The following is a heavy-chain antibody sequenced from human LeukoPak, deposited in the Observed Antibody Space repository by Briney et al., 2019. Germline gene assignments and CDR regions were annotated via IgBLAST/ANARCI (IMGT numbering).Heavy chain of an antibody. V-gene: IGHV5-51*01. J-gene: IGHJ3*02. CDR2: IYPGDSDT. Sequence: GESLKISCKGSGYSFTTYWIGWVRQMPGKGMEWMGIIYPGDSDTRYSPSFQGQVTISADKSISTAYLQWSSLKASDTAMYYCASSSHSSSFDAFDIWGQGTMVTVSS. CDR3: ASSSHSSSFDAFDI. D-gene: IGHD6-13*01. CDR1: GYSFTTYW.